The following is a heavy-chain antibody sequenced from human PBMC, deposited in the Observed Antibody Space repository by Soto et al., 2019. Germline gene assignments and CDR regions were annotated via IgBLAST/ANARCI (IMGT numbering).Heavy chain of an antibody. V-gene: IGHV4-39*07. CDR1: GGSISSGGYY. J-gene: IGHJ5*02. CDR3: ARANRPPYYDFWSGYYGGPNWFDP. Sequence: SETLSLTCTVSGGSISSGGYYWGWIRQPPGKGLEWIGSIYHSGSTYYNPSLKSRVTISVDTSKNQFSLKLSSVTAADTAVYYCARANRPPYYDFWSGYYGGPNWFDPWGQGTLVTVSS. CDR2: IYHSGST. D-gene: IGHD3-3*01.